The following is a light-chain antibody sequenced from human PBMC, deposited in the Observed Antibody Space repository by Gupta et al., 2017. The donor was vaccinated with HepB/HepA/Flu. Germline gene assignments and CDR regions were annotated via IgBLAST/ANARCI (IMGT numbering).Light chain of an antibody. CDR1: QAINKF. CDR3: QESYSTPFT. Sequence: DTQMTQSPSSLSASVGDRVTITCRTSQAINKFVNWYQQKPGKAPNLLISDASTLQSGVPSRFSGSGSGTNFTLTISSLQPGDFATYYCQESYSTPFTFGPGSKVDIK. CDR2: DAS. V-gene: IGKV1-39*01. J-gene: IGKJ3*01.